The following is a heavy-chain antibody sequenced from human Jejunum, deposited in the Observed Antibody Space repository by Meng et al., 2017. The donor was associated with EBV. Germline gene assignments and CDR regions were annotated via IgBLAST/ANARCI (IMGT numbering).Heavy chain of an antibody. D-gene: IGHD4-11*01. CDR3: AKSNDYSLNS. V-gene: IGHV4-4*02. Sequence: QVQLQESGPGLVKPSATLSLTCAVSGDSTSSIHWWSWVRQPPGKGLEWIGEMHPGGSTNYNPSLKSRVTISVDNSKNQFSLKLTSVTAADTAVYYCAKSNDYSLNSWGQGTLVTVSS. J-gene: IGHJ4*02. CDR1: GDSTSSIHW. CDR2: MHPGGST.